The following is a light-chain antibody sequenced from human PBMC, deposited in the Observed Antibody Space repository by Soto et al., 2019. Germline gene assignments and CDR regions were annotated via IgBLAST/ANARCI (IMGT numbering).Light chain of an antibody. V-gene: IGLV2-14*03. CDR2: DVG. CDR1: HSDIGNYNY. J-gene: IGLJ1*01. CDR3: NSYREDHPRFYV. Sequence: QSVLTQPASVSGSPGRSITISCTGTHSDIGNYNYVSWYQHLPGKAPKLMIYDVGSRPSGVSSRFSGSKSGNTASLAISGLQAEDEADYYCNSYREDHPRFYVFGTGTKLTVL.